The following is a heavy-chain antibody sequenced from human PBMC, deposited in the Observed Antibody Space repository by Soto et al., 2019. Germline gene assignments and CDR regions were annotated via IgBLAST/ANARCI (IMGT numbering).Heavy chain of an antibody. Sequence: SETLSLTCAVYGGSFSGYYWSWIRQPPGKGLEWIGEINHSGSTNYNPSLKSRVTISVDTSKNQFSLKLSSVTAADTAVHYCARGRVAYYDFWSGYSYNWFDPWGQGTLVTVSS. CDR1: GGSFSGYY. V-gene: IGHV4-34*01. J-gene: IGHJ5*02. CDR3: ARGRVAYYDFWSGYSYNWFDP. CDR2: INHSGST. D-gene: IGHD3-3*01.